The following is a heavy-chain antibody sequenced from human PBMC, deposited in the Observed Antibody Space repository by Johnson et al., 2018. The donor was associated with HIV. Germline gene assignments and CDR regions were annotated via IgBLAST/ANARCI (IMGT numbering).Heavy chain of an antibody. CDR1: GFGFSRYV. J-gene: IGHJ3*02. CDR2: IYSGGST. V-gene: IGHV3-66*02. CDR3: ARGRGGDPIAFDI. Sequence: VQLVESGGGLVQPGRSLRASCAASGFGFSRYVMHWVRQAPGKGLEWVSVIYSGGSTYYADSVKGRFTISRDNSKNTLYLQMNSLRAEDTAVYYCARGRGGDPIAFDIWGQGTMVTVSS. D-gene: IGHD3-16*01.